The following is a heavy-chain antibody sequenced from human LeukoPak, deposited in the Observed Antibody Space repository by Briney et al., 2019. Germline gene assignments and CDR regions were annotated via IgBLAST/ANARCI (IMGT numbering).Heavy chain of an antibody. Sequence: SETLSLTCTVSGGSISSSSYYWGWIRQPPGKGLEWIGSIYYSGSTYYNPSLKSRVTISVDTSKNQFSLKLSSVTAADTAVYYCARHIDGYIHFDYWGQGTLVTVSS. V-gene: IGHV4-39*01. D-gene: IGHD5-24*01. J-gene: IGHJ4*02. CDR2: IYYSGST. CDR3: ARHIDGYIHFDY. CDR1: GGSISSSSYY.